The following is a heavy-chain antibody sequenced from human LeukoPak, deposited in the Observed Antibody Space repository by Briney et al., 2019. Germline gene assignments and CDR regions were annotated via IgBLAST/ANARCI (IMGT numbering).Heavy chain of an antibody. CDR3: ARDYFLSGSYYNYYYYYGMDV. CDR2: INPNSGGT. J-gene: IGHJ6*02. D-gene: IGHD1-26*01. V-gene: IGHV1-2*02. Sequence: ASVKVSCKASGYTFTGYYMHWVRQASGQGLEWMGWINPNSGGTNYAQKFQGRVTMTRDTSISTAYMELSRLRSDDTAVYYCARDYFLSGSYYNYYYYYGMDVWGQGTTVTVSS. CDR1: GYTFTGYY.